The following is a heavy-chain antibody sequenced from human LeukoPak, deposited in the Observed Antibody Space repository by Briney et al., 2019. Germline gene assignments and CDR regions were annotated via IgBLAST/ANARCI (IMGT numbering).Heavy chain of an antibody. D-gene: IGHD1-26*01. CDR3: ARGGSPTGCFDP. V-gene: IGHV4-34*01. CDR1: GGSFSGYY. J-gene: IGHJ5*02. Sequence: PSETLSLTCAVYGGSFSGYYWSWIRQPPGKGLEWIGEINHSGSTNYNPSLKSRVTISVDTSKNQLSLKMSTVTAADTAVYYCARGGSPTGCFDPWGQGTLVTVSS. CDR2: INHSGST.